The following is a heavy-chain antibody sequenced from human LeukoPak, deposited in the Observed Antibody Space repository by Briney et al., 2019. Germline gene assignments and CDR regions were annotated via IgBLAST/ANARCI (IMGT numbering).Heavy chain of an antibody. J-gene: IGHJ6*03. CDR3: ARGGVGATNYYMDV. Sequence: GGSLRLSCAASGFTFSSYWMSWVRQAPGKGLEWVANIKQDGSEKYYVDSVKGRFTISRDTAKNPLYLQMNSLRADDTAVYYCARGGVGATNYYMDVWGKGTTVTVSS. CDR1: GFTFSSYW. V-gene: IGHV3-7*04. CDR2: IKQDGSEK. D-gene: IGHD1-26*01.